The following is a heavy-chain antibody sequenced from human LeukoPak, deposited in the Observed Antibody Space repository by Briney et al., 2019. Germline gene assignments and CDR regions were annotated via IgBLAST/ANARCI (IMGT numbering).Heavy chain of an antibody. D-gene: IGHD3-10*01. CDR3: AINDGSGSYFKSDY. V-gene: IGHV4-34*01. J-gene: IGHJ4*02. CDR1: GGSFSGYY. CDR2: IDQSGST. Sequence: SETLSLTCAVYGGSFSGYYWRWIRQPPGKGLEWIGEIDQSGSTNYNPSLKSRVTITIDTSKNQFSPKLNSVTAADTAVYYCAINDGSGSYFKSDYWGQGTLVTVSS.